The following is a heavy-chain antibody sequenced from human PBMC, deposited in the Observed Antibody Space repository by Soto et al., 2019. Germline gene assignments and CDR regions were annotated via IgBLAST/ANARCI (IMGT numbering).Heavy chain of an antibody. V-gene: IGHV4-30-4*01. Sequence: PSETLSLTCTVSGGSISSGDYYWSWIRQPPGKGLEWIGYIYYSGSTYYNPSLKSRVTISVDTSKNQFSLKLSSVTAADTAVYYCARVLSPPAIFDPWGQGTLVTVSS. CDR3: ARVLSPPAIFDP. CDR2: IYYSGST. J-gene: IGHJ5*02. CDR1: GGSISSGDYY. D-gene: IGHD2-2*01.